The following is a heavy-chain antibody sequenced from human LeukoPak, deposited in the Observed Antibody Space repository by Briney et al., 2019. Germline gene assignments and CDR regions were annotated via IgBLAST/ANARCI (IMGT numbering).Heavy chain of an antibody. V-gene: IGHV3-11*03. J-gene: IGHJ6*01. CDR2: TSPSTDYR. Sequence: GGSLRLSCAASGFTFSDYYMSWIRQAPGKGLEWVAYTSPSTDYRSYAPSVRGRFTISRDNAKNSLSLEMNSLRAEDTAVYYCGRKCVNTRGEVGMDVWGEGTTVAVSS. CDR1: GFTFSDYY. D-gene: IGHD3-16*01. CDR3: GRKCVNTRGEVGMDV.